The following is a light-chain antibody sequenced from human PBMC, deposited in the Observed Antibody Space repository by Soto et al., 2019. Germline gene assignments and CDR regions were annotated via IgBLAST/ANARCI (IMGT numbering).Light chain of an antibody. CDR1: QTIGTF. J-gene: IGKJ2*01. Sequence: DIQLTQSPSSLSASVGDRVIVTCRASQTIGTFLNWYQQTPGKAPKLLIYAASSLQMGVPFRFSGSGSGTDFTLTIASLQPEDFGTYYCQQSYTTPYTFGQGTQLKIK. CDR3: QQSYTTPYT. V-gene: IGKV1-39*01. CDR2: AAS.